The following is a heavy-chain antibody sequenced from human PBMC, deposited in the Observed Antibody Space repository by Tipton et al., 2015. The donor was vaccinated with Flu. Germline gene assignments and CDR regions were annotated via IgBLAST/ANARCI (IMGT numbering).Heavy chain of an antibody. Sequence: GSLRLSCAASGFTFSSYWMSWVRQAPGKGLEWVANIKQDGSVKYYVDSVKGRFTISRDNAKNSVYLQMNSLRAEDTAVYYCATPRRGTTRDFDYWGQGTLVAVSS. CDR2: IKQDGSVK. D-gene: IGHD4-17*01. CDR3: ATPRRGTTRDFDY. J-gene: IGHJ4*02. CDR1: GFTFSSYW. V-gene: IGHV3-7*01.